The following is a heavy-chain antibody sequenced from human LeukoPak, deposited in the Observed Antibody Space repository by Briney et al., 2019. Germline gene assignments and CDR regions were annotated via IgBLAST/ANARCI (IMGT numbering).Heavy chain of an antibody. CDR2: IYYSGST. V-gene: IGHV4-39*01. J-gene: IGHJ3*02. D-gene: IGHD3-9*01. Sequence: PSETLSLTCTVSGGSISSSSYYWGWIRQPPGKGLEWIGSIYYSGSTYYNPSLKSRFTISVDTSKNQFSLKLSSVTAADTAVYYCARHDVRYFDWLSTSVGAFDIWGQGTMVTVSS. CDR1: GGSISSSSYY. CDR3: ARHDVRYFDWLSTSVGAFDI.